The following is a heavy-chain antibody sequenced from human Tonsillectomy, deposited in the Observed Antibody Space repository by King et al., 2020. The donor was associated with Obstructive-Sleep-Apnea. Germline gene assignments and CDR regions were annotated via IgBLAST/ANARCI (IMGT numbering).Heavy chain of an antibody. Sequence: VQLVESGGGLVQPGGSLRLSCSASGFTFSSYAMHWVRQAPGKGLEYVSAISSNGGSTYYADSVKGRVTISRDNSKNTLYLQMSSLRAEDTAVYYCVKDKNYDFWSGQLDYWGQGTLVTVSS. CDR1: GFTFSSYA. V-gene: IGHV3-64D*09. J-gene: IGHJ4*02. CDR3: VKDKNYDFWSGQLDY. D-gene: IGHD3-3*01. CDR2: ISSNGGST.